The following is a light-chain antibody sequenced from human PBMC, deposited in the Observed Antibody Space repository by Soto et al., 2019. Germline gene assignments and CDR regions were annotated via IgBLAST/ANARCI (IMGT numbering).Light chain of an antibody. J-gene: IGLJ1*01. CDR2: DVS. Sequence: QSALTQPRSVSGSPGQSVTISCTGTSSDVGGYNYVSWYQQHPGKAPKLMIYDVSKRPSGVPDRFSGSKSGNTASLTISGLQAEDEADYYCCSYAGSYPVFRTGTKLTVL. CDR1: SSDVGGYNY. V-gene: IGLV2-11*01. CDR3: CSYAGSYPV.